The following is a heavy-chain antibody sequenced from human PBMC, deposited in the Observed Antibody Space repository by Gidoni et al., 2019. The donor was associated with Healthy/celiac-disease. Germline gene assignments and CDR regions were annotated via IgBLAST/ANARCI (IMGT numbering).Heavy chain of an antibody. D-gene: IGHD2-15*01. CDR2: IIPIFGTA. CDR1: GGTFSSYA. J-gene: IGHJ4*02. Sequence: QVQLVQSGAEVKKPGSSVKVSCKASGGTFSSYAISWVRQAPGQGLEWMGGIIPIFGTANYAQKFQGRVTITADESTSTAYMELSSLRSEDTAVYYCAIASRYCSGGSCYSAFDYWGQGTLVTVSS. CDR3: AIASRYCSGGSCYSAFDY. V-gene: IGHV1-69*01.